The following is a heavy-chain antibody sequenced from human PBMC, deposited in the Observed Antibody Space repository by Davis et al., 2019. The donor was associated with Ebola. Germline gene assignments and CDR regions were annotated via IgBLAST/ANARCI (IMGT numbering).Heavy chain of an antibody. Sequence: GGSLRLSCVASGFTFSTYVMSWVRQAPGKGLEWVSTYGTSADTYYADSVKGRFTISRDNAKNLLYLQMNSLRAEDTALYYCTKRLGRDHYGMDVWGKGTTVTVSS. CDR3: TKRLGRDHYGMDV. CDR2: GTSADT. V-gene: IGHV3-23*01. J-gene: IGHJ6*04. D-gene: IGHD7-27*01. CDR1: GFTFSTYV.